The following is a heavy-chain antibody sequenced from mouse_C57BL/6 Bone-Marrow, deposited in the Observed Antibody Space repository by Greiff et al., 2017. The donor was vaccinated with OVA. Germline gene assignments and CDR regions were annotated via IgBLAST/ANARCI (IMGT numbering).Heavy chain of an antibody. CDR2: ISYDGSN. CDR1: GYSITSGYY. D-gene: IGHD1-1*01. V-gene: IGHV3-6*01. CDR3: ARDPLYYYGDYYAMDY. Sequence: EVKLMESGPGLVKPSQSLSLTCSVTGYSITSGYYWNWIRQFPGNKLEWMGYISYDGSNNYNPSLKNRISITRDTSKNQFFLKLNSVTTEDTATYYCARDPLYYYGDYYAMDYWGQGTSVTVSS. J-gene: IGHJ4*01.